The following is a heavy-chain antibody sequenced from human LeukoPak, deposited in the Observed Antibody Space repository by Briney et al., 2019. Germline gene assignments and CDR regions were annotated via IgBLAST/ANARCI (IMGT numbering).Heavy chain of an antibody. CDR3: AGFSTIFGVPFDY. CDR2: ISSSSSYI. CDR1: GFTLSSYS. Sequence: PGGSLRLSCAASGFTLSSYSMNWVRQAPGKGLEWVSSISSSSSYIYYADPVKGRFPISRDNAKTSLYLQMNSLRAEDTAVYYCAGFSTIFGVPFDYWGQGTLVTVSS. V-gene: IGHV3-21*01. J-gene: IGHJ4*02. D-gene: IGHD3-3*01.